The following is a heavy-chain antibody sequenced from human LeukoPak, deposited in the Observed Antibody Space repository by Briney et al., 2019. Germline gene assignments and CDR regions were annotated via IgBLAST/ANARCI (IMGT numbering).Heavy chain of an antibody. CDR3: GSPIRG. J-gene: IGHJ4*02. Sequence: SLRLSCAASGFTFSDYYMSWIRQAPGKGLEWVSYISGTSTHTSYGDSVKGRFTISRDNAKNSLYLQMNSLRAEDTAVYYCGSPIRGWGQGTLVTVSS. CDR2: ISGTSTHT. D-gene: IGHD3-10*01. CDR1: GFTFSDYY. V-gene: IGHV3-11*03.